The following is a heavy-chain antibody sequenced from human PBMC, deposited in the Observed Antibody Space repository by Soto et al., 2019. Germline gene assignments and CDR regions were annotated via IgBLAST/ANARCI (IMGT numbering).Heavy chain of an antibody. Sequence: SETLSPTCTVSGGSISSGDYYWSWIRQPPGKGLEWIGYIYYSGSTYYNPSLKSRVTISVDTSKNQFSLKLSSVTAADTAVYYCARDRYGGDFKSYGMDVWGQGTTVTVS. CDR3: ARDRYGGDFKSYGMDV. V-gene: IGHV4-30-4*01. CDR1: GGSISSGDYY. J-gene: IGHJ6*02. CDR2: IYYSGST. D-gene: IGHD2-21*01.